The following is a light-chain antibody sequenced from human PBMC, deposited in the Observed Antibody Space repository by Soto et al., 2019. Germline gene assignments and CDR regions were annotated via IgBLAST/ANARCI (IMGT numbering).Light chain of an antibody. CDR3: QQYGSSTRYT. CDR2: HAS. J-gene: IGKJ2*01. CDR1: QSVSSSY. V-gene: IGKV3D-20*01. Sequence: EIVLTQSPATLSLSPGERATLSCGATQSVSSSYLAWYQQKPGLAPSLLIYHASTRATGIPDRFSGSGSGTDFTLTISRLEPEEFAVYDCQQYGSSTRYTFGEGTKVEIK.